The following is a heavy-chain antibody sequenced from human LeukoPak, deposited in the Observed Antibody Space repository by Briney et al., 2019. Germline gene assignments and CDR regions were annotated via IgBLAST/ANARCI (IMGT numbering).Heavy chain of an antibody. Sequence: ASVKVFCKASGYTFTSYGISWVRQAPGQGLEWMGWISAYNGNTNYAQKLQGRVTMTTDTSTSTAYMELRSLRSDDTAVYYCARDRYYYGSGSYTFDYWGQGTLVTVSS. J-gene: IGHJ4*02. CDR2: ISAYNGNT. CDR1: GYTFTSYG. D-gene: IGHD3-10*01. CDR3: ARDRYYYGSGSYTFDY. V-gene: IGHV1-18*01.